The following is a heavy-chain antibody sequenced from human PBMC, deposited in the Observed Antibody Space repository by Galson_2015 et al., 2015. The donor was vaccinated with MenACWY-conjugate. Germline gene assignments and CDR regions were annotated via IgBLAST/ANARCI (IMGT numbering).Heavy chain of an antibody. V-gene: IGHV4-39*01. CDR3: ARRRPRDIGGGFDI. CDR1: GGSISSHDFY. D-gene: IGHD2-15*01. J-gene: IGHJ3*02. Sequence: ATLSLPCPVSGGSISSHDFYCGWCRPPPGQGLEWIGNIHYSGGTYHNPSLKSRLTTSVTTSTNQFSLKLSSVADADTAVSYCARRRPRDIGGGFDIWGQGTIVTVAS. CDR2: IHYSGGT.